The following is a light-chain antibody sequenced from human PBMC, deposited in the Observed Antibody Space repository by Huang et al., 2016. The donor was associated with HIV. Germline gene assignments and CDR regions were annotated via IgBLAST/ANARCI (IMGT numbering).Light chain of an antibody. Sequence: EILMTQSSATLSVSPGERATLSCRASQSVSTSLAWYQQKLGQTPRLLIYGASTRASGVPARFSGSGTRTEFTLTISSLQSEDFAVYYCQQYYNWPWTFGQGTKVEIK. CDR2: GAS. J-gene: IGKJ1*01. V-gene: IGKV3-15*01. CDR1: QSVSTS. CDR3: QQYYNWPWT.